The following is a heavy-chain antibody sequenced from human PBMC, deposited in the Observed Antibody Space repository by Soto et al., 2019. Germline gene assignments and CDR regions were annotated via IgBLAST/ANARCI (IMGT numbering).Heavy chain of an antibody. J-gene: IGHJ4*02. Sequence: SANLSLTCTVSGGSISSGDYYWSWIRQPPGKGMDWIGYIYYSGSTYYNPSLKSRVTISVDTSKNQFSLKLSSVTAADTAVYYCARGPYYDFWSGGSYYFDYWGQGTLVTVSS. CDR2: IYYSGST. CDR3: ARGPYYDFWSGGSYYFDY. V-gene: IGHV4-30-4*01. D-gene: IGHD3-3*01. CDR1: GGSISSGDYY.